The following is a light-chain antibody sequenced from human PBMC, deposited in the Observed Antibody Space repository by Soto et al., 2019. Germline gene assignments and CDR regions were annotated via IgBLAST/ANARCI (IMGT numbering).Light chain of an antibody. CDR1: QSVSSY. CDR3: QQCNNWPPIT. Sequence: EIVMTQSPATLSVSPGERVTLSCRASQSVSSYLAWYQQKPGQAPRLLIYGASTRATGIPARFSGSGSGTEFTLTISSLQSEDFAVYYCQQCNNWPPITFGQGTRLDIK. CDR2: GAS. V-gene: IGKV3-15*01. J-gene: IGKJ5*01.